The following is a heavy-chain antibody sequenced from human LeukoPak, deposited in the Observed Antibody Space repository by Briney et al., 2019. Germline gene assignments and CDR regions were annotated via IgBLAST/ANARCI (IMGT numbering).Heavy chain of an antibody. D-gene: IGHD3-10*01. CDR1: GFSFSSYW. CDR2: IHQDGSEK. CDR3: ARDLRGRGYFDY. V-gene: IGHV3-7*01. Sequence: GGSLSLFCAASGFSFSSYWMTCLRQATGKGLECVANIHQDGSEKYYVDSVKGRFTISRDNAKNSLYLQMNSLRAEDTAVYYCARDLRGRGYFDYWGQGTLVTVSS. J-gene: IGHJ4*02.